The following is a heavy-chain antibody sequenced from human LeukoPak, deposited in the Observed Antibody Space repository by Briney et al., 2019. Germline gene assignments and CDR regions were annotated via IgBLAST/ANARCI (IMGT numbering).Heavy chain of an antibody. CDR2: ISWNSGSI. D-gene: IGHD5-12*01. CDR1: GFTFDDYA. J-gene: IGHJ3*02. V-gene: IGHV3-9*01. Sequence: GGSLRLSCAASGFTFDDYAMHWVRHAPGKGLEWVSGISWNSGSIGYADSVKGRFTISRDNAKNSLYLQMNSLRAEDTALYYCAKCIGATIGRDAFDIWGQGTMVTVSS. CDR3: AKCIGATIGRDAFDI.